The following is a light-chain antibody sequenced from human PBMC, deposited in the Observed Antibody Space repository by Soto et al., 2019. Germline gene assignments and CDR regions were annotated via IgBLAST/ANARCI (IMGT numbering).Light chain of an antibody. CDR2: DAS. CDR1: QSVSSY. CDR3: QQRSNWPSIT. V-gene: IGKV3-11*01. Sequence: EIVLTQSPATLSLSPGERATLSCRASQSVSSYLAWYQQKPGQAPRLLIYDASNRATGIPARFSGSGSGTDFTLTISSLEPEDFAVYYCQQRSNWPSITFVQGTRLEIK. J-gene: IGKJ5*01.